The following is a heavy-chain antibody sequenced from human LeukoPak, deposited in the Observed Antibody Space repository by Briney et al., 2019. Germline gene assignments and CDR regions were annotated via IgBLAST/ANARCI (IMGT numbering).Heavy chain of an antibody. Sequence: PGGSLRLSCAASGFTFSSYGMSWVRQAPGKGLEWVSAISGSGGSTYYADSVKGRFTISRDNAKNSLYLQMNSLRAEDTAVYYCARGSYYYDSSESVFDPWGRGTLVTVSS. J-gene: IGHJ5*02. CDR1: GFTFSSYG. CDR3: ARGSYYYDSSESVFDP. V-gene: IGHV3-23*01. D-gene: IGHD3-22*01. CDR2: ISGSGGST.